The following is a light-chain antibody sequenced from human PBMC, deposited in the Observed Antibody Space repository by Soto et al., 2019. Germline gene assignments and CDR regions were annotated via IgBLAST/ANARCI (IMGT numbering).Light chain of an antibody. J-gene: IGLJ3*02. V-gene: IGLV2-14*01. CDR1: SSDVGGYNY. Sequence: QSALTHPASVSGSPVQSITISCTGTSSDVGGYNYVSWYQQHPGKAPKLMIYEVSNRPSGVSNRFSGSKSGNTASLTISGLQAEDEADYYCSSYTSSSTRVFGGGTQLTVL. CDR3: SSYTSSSTRV. CDR2: EVS.